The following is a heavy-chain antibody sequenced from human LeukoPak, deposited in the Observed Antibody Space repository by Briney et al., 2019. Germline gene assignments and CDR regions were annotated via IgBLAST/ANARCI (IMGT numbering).Heavy chain of an antibody. CDR2: INPYNGNT. CDR1: GYTFTNYG. J-gene: IGHJ3*02. D-gene: IGHD3-22*01. Sequence: ASVKVSCKASGYTFTNYGITWVRQAPGQGLGWMGWINPYNGNTKYAQKFQGRVTMTTDTSTSTAYMELRSLTSDDTAVYYCARGFTHRMYYSEGGDAFDIWGQGTMVTVSS. CDR3: ARGFTHRMYYSEGGDAFDI. V-gene: IGHV1-18*01.